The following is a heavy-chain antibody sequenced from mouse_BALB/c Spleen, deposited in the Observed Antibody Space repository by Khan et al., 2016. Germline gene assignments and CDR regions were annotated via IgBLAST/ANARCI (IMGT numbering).Heavy chain of an antibody. CDR3: AKSDDYYALDY. CDR2: ILPGSGST. V-gene: IGHV1-9*01. CDR1: GYTFSIYW. J-gene: IGHJ4*01. Sequence: QVQLQQSGAELMKPGASVKISCKASGYTFSIYWIEWVKQRPGHGLEWIGEILPGSGSTNYNEKFKGKATFTADTSSNTSYMQLSSLTSEDSAVDYCAKSDDYYALDYWGQGTSVTVSS.